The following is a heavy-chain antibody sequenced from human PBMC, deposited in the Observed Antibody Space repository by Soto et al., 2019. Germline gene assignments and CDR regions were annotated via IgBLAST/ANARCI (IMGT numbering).Heavy chain of an antibody. J-gene: IGHJ6*03. CDR2: INHSGST. D-gene: IGHD2-15*01. Sequence: SETLSLTCAVYGGTFSGYYWSWIRQPPGKGLEWIGEINHSGSTNYNPSLKSRVTISVDTSKNQFSLKLSSVTAADTAVYYCARGLGVAATFYYYYYMDVWGKGTTVTVP. CDR3: ARGLGVAATFYYYYYMDV. CDR1: GGTFSGYY. V-gene: IGHV4-34*01.